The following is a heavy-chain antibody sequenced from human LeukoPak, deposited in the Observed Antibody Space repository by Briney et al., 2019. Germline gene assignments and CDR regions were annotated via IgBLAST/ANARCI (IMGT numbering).Heavy chain of an antibody. Sequence: SETLSLTCTVSGGSISSSNYYWGWIRQPPGKGLEWIGSIYYSGSTYYNPSLKSRGTISVDTSKNQFSLKLSSVNAADTAVYYCARLPYPYDSSGSPPLDYWGQGTLVTVSS. D-gene: IGHD3-22*01. CDR3: ARLPYPYDSSGSPPLDY. J-gene: IGHJ4*02. CDR1: GGSISSSNYY. V-gene: IGHV4-39*01. CDR2: IYYSGST.